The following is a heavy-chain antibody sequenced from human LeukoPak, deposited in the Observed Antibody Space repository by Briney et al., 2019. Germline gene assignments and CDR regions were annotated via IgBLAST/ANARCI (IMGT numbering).Heavy chain of an antibody. V-gene: IGHV4-59*01. CDR3: ARREEHLAPFDP. J-gene: IGHJ5*02. CDR2: IYYSGST. Sequence: PSETLSLTCTVSGVSISSYYWSWIRQPPGKGLEWIGSIYYSGSTKYNPSLKSRATISLDTSKNQLSLKVSCVTAADTAVYYCARREEHLAPFDPWGQGTLVTVSS. CDR1: GVSISSYY. D-gene: IGHD1-26*01.